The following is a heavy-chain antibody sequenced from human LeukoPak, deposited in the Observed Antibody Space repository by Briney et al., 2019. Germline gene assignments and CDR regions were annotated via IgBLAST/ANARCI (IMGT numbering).Heavy chain of an antibody. CDR1: GFTFSSYW. D-gene: IGHD3-10*01. Sequence: PGGSLRLSCAASGFTFSSYWMSWVRQAPGKGLGWVANIKQDGSEKYYVDSVKGRFTISRDNAKNSLYLQMNNLRADDTAVDNCARVYGSGTPRFDAWGRGTLVTVSS. CDR3: ARVYGSGTPRFDA. J-gene: IGHJ5*02. CDR2: IKQDGSEK. V-gene: IGHV3-7*01.